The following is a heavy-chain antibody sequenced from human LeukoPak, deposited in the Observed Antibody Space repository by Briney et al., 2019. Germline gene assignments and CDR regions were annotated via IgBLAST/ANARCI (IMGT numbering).Heavy chain of an antibody. CDR1: GGSISSGGYY. CDR3: ARHGYSSGGPFDY. Sequence: PSQTLSLTCTVSGGSISSGGYYWSWIRQPPGKGLEWIGYIYHSGSTYYNPSLKSRVTISVDRSKNQFSLKLSSATAADTAVYYCARHGYSSGGPFDYWGQGTLVTVSS. CDR2: IYHSGST. V-gene: IGHV4-30-2*01. J-gene: IGHJ4*02. D-gene: IGHD6-19*01.